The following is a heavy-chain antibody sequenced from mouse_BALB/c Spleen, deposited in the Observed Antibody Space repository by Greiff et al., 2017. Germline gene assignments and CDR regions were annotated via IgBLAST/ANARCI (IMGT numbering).Heavy chain of an antibody. V-gene: IGHV1-9*01. D-gene: IGHD1-2*01. J-gene: IGHJ4*01. CDR2: ILPGSGST. Sequence: SGAELMKPGASVKISCKATGYTFSSYWIEWVKQRPGHGLEWIGEILPGSGSTNYNEKFKGKATFTADTSSNTAYMQLSSLTSEDSAVYYCARAGLIRLSNAMDYWGQGTSVTVSS. CDR1: GYTFSSYW. CDR3: ARAGLIRLSNAMDY.